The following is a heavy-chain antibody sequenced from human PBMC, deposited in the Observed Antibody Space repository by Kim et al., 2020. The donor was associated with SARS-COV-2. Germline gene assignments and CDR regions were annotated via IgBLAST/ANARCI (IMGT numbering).Heavy chain of an antibody. V-gene: IGHV4-59*13. CDR2: IYYSGST. J-gene: IGHJ5*02. D-gene: IGHD6-13*01. CDR3: ARDGRPLYSSSWYGEHLSWFDP. Sequence: SETLSLTCTVSGGSISSYYWSWIRQPPGKGLEWIGYIYYSGSTNYNPSLKSRVTISVDTSKNQFSLKLSSVTAADTAVYYCARDGRPLYSSSWYGEHLSWFDPWGQGTLVTVSS. CDR1: GGSISSYY.